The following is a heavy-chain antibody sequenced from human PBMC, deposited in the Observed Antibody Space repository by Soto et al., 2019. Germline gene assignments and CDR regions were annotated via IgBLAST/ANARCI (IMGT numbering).Heavy chain of an antibody. D-gene: IGHD1-26*01. CDR2: ISGYNRNT. CDR3: ARERRFKPLLY. CDR1: GYMFSNYG. Sequence: VQLVQSGGEVKKPGATVKVSCEASGYMFSNYGITWMRQAPGQGLEWMGWISGYNRNTNYAQKFEDRVTMTTETSTGTAYMELKRLTSGDTPVYFCARERRFKPLLYWGHGTLVTVSS. J-gene: IGHJ4*01. V-gene: IGHV1-18*01.